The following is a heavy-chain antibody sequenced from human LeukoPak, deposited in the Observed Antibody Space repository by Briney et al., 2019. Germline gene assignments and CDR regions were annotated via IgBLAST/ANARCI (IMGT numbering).Heavy chain of an antibody. D-gene: IGHD6-6*01. V-gene: IGHV4-34*01. CDR3: ARDPRLAARRDNWFDP. CDR1: GGSFSGYY. Sequence: PSETLSLTCPVYGGSFSGYYWSWIRQPPGKGLEWIGEINHSGSTYYNPSLKSRVTISVDTSKTQFSLKLSSVTAADTAVYYCARDPRLAARRDNWFDPWGQGTLVTVSS. CDR2: INHSGST. J-gene: IGHJ5*02.